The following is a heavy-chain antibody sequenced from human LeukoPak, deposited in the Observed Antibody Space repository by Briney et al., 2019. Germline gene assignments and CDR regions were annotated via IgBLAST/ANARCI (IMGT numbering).Heavy chain of an antibody. CDR1: GFTFRHYT. D-gene: IGHD1-26*01. J-gene: IGHJ4*02. CDR2: ISYDGSNK. V-gene: IGHV3-30-3*01. CDR3: VRDLGGRSGH. Sequence: PGTSLRLSCAASGFTFRHYTMHWVRQAPGKGLEWVAVISYDGSNKYYADSVKGRFTISRDNAKNTLYLQMNSLRAEDTAVYYCVRDLGGRSGHWGQGTLVTVSS.